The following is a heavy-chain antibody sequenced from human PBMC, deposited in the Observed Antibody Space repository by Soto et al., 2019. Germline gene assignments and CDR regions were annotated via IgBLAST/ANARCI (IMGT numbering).Heavy chain of an antibody. J-gene: IGHJ6*04. Sequence: QVQLEESGPGLVKPSETLSLTCTVSGGSISSHYWSWVRRAPGKGLEWIGCVYYRGNTFFNPSLQSRGSISVDTSTNQFSMKLDSVTPADTAVYYCARDGREASGIDVWGKGTAVTVSS. CDR1: GGSISSHY. V-gene: IGHV4-59*11. CDR2: VYYRGNT. D-gene: IGHD1-26*01. CDR3: ARDGREASGIDV.